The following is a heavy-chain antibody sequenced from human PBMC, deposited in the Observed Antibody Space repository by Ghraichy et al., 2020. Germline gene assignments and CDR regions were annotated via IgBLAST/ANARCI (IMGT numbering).Heavy chain of an antibody. CDR2: ISGSGGST. J-gene: IGHJ6*02. Sequence: GGSLRLSCAASGFTFSSYAMSWVRQAPGKGLEWVSAISGSGGSTYYADSVKGRFTISRDNSKNTLYLQMNSLRAEDTAVYYCAKRGRVWFGDPGNEYVWGSYRASHYYGMDVWGQGTTVTVSS. D-gene: IGHD3-16*02. CDR3: AKRGRVWFGDPGNEYVWGSYRASHYYGMDV. CDR1: GFTFSSYA. V-gene: IGHV3-23*01.